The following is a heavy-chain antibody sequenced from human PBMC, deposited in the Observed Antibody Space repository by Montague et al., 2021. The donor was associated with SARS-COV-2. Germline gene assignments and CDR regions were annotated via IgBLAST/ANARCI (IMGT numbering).Heavy chain of an antibody. CDR3: ARLLLKLPGDY. CDR1: GGSFSGYY. V-gene: IGHV4-34*01. D-gene: IGHD1-7*01. Sequence: SETLSLTCAVYGGSFSGYYWSWIRQPPGKGLEWIGEINHSGSTNXNPSLKSRVSISVDTSKNQFSLKLNSVTAADTAVYYCARLLLKLPGDYWGQGTLVTVSS. CDR2: INHSGST. J-gene: IGHJ4*02.